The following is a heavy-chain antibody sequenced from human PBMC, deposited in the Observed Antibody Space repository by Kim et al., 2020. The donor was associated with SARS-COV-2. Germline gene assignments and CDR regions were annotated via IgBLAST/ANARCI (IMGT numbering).Heavy chain of an antibody. D-gene: IGHD1-26*01. J-gene: IGHJ4*02. V-gene: IGHV3-33*05. CDR1: GFTFSSYG. Sequence: GGSLRLSCAASGFTFSSYGMHCVRQAPGKGLEWVAVISYDGSNKYYADSVKGRFTISRDNSKNMLFLQMNSLRAEDTSVYYCARDKGRYVVGASDYWGQGTLVTVSS. CDR2: ISYDGSNK. CDR3: ARDKGRYVVGASDY.